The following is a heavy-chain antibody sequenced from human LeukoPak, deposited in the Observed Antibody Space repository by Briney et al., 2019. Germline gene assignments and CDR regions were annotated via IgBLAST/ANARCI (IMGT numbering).Heavy chain of an antibody. CDR3: ARDAFGRVYAIMGRNWYFDL. CDR1: GYTFTSYY. D-gene: IGHD2-8*01. Sequence: ASVKVSCKASGYTFTSYYMHWVRQAPGQGLEWMGIINRSGGSTSYAQKFQGRVTMTRDTSTNTVYMELSSLRSEDTAVYYCARDAFGRVYAIMGRNWYFDLWGRGTLVTVSS. J-gene: IGHJ2*01. CDR2: INRSGGST. V-gene: IGHV1-46*01.